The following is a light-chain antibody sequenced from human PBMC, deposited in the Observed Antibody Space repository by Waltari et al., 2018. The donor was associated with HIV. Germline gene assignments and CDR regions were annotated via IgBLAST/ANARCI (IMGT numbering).Light chain of an antibody. J-gene: IGLJ3*02. CDR2: EVS. V-gene: IGLV2-14*01. Sequence: HSVLTQPASVSGSPGQSITISCSGPTSDLSSLNFVSWYQQSPGRAPKLIIFEVSSRPSVISDRFSGSKSGDTASLTISALRTEDEADYFCSSYSPRGSVVFGGGTKVTVL. CDR1: TSDLSSLNF. CDR3: SSYSPRGSVV.